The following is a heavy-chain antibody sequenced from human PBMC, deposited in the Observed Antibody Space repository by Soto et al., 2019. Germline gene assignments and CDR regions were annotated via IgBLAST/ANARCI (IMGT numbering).Heavy chain of an antibody. CDR1: GFTFSSYS. Sequence: GGSLRLSCAASGFTFSSYSMNWVRQAPGKGLEWVSSISSSSSYIYYADSVKGRFTISRDNAKNSLYLQMNSLRAEDTAVYYCARVAGGWSTLDYWVQGTLVTVS. D-gene: IGHD6-19*01. CDR3: ARVAGGWSTLDY. J-gene: IGHJ4*02. V-gene: IGHV3-21*01. CDR2: ISSSSSYI.